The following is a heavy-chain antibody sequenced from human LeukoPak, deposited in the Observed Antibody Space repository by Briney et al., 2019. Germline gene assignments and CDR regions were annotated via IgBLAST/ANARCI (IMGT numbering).Heavy chain of an antibody. J-gene: IGHJ6*02. Sequence: GGSLRLSCVASGFTFSSYSINWVRQAPGQGLDWVSYISSDSNTIYYADSVKGRFTISRDNAQNLLYLQMNSLRVEDTAVYYCTRDLMDYDVSTGLHHYYMDVWGQGTTVTVSS. CDR2: ISSDSNTI. CDR3: TRDLMDYDVSTGLHHYYMDV. D-gene: IGHD3-9*01. V-gene: IGHV3-48*04. CDR1: GFTFSSYS.